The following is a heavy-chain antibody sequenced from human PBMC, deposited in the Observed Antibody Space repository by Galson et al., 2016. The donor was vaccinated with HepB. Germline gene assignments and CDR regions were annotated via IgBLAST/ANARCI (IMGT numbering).Heavy chain of an antibody. J-gene: IGHJ4*02. V-gene: IGHV3-23*01. D-gene: IGHD1-1*01. CDR1: GFTFSKFA. Sequence: SLRLSCAASGFTFSKFAMAWVRQAPGRGLEWVALISGNGIDTYYADSVKGRFTMSRDNIENTVLLQMNSLRVEDTAIYYCAKGDPFNPRHQLDYFESWGQGNLVTVSS. CDR3: AKGDPFNPRHQLDYFES. CDR2: ISGNGIDT.